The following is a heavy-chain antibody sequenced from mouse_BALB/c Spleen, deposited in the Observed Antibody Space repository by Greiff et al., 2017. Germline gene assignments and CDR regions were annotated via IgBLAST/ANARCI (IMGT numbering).Heavy chain of an antibody. V-gene: IGHV3-2*02. CDR1: GYSITSDYA. CDR2: ISYSGST. Sequence: EVQLQQSGPSLVKPSQSLSLTCTVTGYSITSDYAWNWIRQFPGNKLEWMGYISYSGSTSYNPSLKSRISITRDTSKNQFFLQLNSVTTEDTATYYCARGATVEGYYAMDYWGQGTSVTVSS. D-gene: IGHD1-1*01. J-gene: IGHJ4*01. CDR3: ARGATVEGYYAMDY.